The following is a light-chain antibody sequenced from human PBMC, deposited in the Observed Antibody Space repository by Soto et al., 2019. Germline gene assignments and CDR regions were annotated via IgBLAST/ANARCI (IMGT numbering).Light chain of an antibody. Sequence: EIMMTQSPATLSVSPGERATLSCRASQSVSSSYLAWYKQKPGQAPKLIIYGASSRATGTPDRFSGSGSGTDFTLTITTLEPEDFAVYYCQQYGSSGTFGQGTKVDIK. CDR2: GAS. CDR3: QQYGSSGT. CDR1: QSVSSSY. J-gene: IGKJ1*01. V-gene: IGKV3-20*01.